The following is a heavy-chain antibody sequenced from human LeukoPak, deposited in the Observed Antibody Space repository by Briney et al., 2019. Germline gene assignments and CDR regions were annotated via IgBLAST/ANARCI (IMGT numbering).Heavy chain of an antibody. Sequence: PGGSLRLSCAASGFTFSSYAMHWVRQAPGKGLGWVAVISYDGSNKYYADSVKGRFTISRDNSKNTLYLQMNSLRAEDTAVYYCARDLRSSDYGAYDWFDPWGQGTLVTVSS. D-gene: IGHD4-17*01. CDR2: ISYDGSNK. CDR1: GFTFSSYA. J-gene: IGHJ5*02. CDR3: ARDLRSSDYGAYDWFDP. V-gene: IGHV3-30*01.